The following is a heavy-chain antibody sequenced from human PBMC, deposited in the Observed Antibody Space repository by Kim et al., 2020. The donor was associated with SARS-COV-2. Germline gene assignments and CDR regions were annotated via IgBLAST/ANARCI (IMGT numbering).Heavy chain of an antibody. CDR2: IYYSGSN. V-gene: IGHV4-39*01. D-gene: IGHD5-12*01. J-gene: IGHJ4*02. CDR3: VVLFYSGYDPALLDY. Sequence: SDTLSLTCTVSGGSISSSSYYWSWIRQRQGKGLEWNGSIYYSGSNYYNPSIKSRVTIYIATYKNQFSLNLSSVTAADTAVYYCVVLFYSGYDPALLDYWGQGTLVTVSS. CDR1: GGSISSSSYY.